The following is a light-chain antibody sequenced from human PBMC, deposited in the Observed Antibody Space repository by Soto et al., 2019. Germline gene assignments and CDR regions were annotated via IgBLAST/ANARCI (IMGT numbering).Light chain of an antibody. V-gene: IGLV2-23*02. J-gene: IGLJ3*02. CDR3: CSYADTTTWV. CDR1: GSDVGSHNF. Sequence: QSVLTQPASVSGPPGQSITISCTGTGSDVGSHNFVSWYQQRPGKAPKLMIFEVTKRPSGVSDRFSASKSGNTASLTISGVRAEDEADYYCCSYADTTTWVFGGGTKVTVL. CDR2: EVT.